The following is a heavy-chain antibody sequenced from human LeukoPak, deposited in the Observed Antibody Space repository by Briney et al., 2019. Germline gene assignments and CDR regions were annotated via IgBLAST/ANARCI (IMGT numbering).Heavy chain of an antibody. V-gene: IGHV1-8*01. CDR3: ARGYSKGWNRQANWFDP. J-gene: IGHJ5*02. CDR1: GYTFTSYD. CDR2: MNPNSGNT. D-gene: IGHD1-1*01. Sequence: ASVKVSCKASGYTFTSYDINWVRQATGQGLEWMGWMNPNSGNTGYAQKFQGRVTMTRNTSISTAYMELSSLRSEDTAVYYCARGYSKGWNRQANWFDPWGQGTLVTVSS.